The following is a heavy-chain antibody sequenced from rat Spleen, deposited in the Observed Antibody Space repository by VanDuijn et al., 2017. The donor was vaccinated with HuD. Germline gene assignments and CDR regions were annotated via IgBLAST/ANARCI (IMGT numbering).Heavy chain of an antibody. CDR3: TRDDYGFNFDC. J-gene: IGHJ2*01. Sequence: QVQLKESGPGLVQPSQTLSLTCTVSGFSLISKGVAWVRQPPGKGLEWIAAISRSGDTHYNSALRYRLSISRDTSKSQVFLKINSLQTEDTAIYFCTRDDYGFNFDCWGQGVMVTVSS. D-gene: IGHD1-6*01. V-gene: IGHV2S12*01. CDR2: ISRSGDT. CDR1: GFSLISKG.